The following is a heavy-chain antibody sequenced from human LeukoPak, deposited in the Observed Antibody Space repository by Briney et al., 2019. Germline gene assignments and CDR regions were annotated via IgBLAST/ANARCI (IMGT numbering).Heavy chain of an antibody. Sequence: PGGSLRLSCAASGFTFSNYGMSWARQAPGKELEWVSVISVVGDTTYYADSLKGRFTISRDNSKNTVFLQMNSMRAEDTDVYYCAKVDCSGGSCYGFSYFYYGMDVWGQGTRVTVSS. V-gene: IGHV3-23*01. CDR2: ISVVGDTT. CDR3: AKVDCSGGSCYGFSYFYYGMDV. J-gene: IGHJ6*02. D-gene: IGHD2-15*01. CDR1: GFTFSNYG.